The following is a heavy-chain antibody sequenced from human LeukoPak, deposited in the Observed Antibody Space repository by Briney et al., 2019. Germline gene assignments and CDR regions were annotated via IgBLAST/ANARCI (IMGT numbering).Heavy chain of an antibody. CDR2: ITGDAGTT. Sequence: GGSLRLSCAASGFTFSSYAMNWVRQTPGKGLEWVSFITGDAGTTSYADSVKGRFTISRDNSKNSLLLEMSSLRAEDTAVYYCARRFGQLLYPLDYWGQGTLLTVSS. V-gene: IGHV3-23*01. CDR3: ARRFGQLLYPLDY. CDR1: GFTFSSYA. J-gene: IGHJ4*02. D-gene: IGHD3-10*01.